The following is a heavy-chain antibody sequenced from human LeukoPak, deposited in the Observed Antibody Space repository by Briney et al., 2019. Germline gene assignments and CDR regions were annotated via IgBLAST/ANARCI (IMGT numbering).Heavy chain of an antibody. D-gene: IGHD6-25*01. J-gene: IGHJ4*02. CDR1: GVSISSYY. V-gene: IGHV4-4*07. Sequence: SETLSLTCTVSGVSISSYYWSWIRQPAGKGLEWIGRIYTSGSTNYNPSLKSRVTISVDKSKNQFSLKLSSVTAADTAVYYCASMRTEVRYSSGWTDYGGQGTLVTVSS. CDR3: ASMRTEVRYSSGWTDY. CDR2: IYTSGST.